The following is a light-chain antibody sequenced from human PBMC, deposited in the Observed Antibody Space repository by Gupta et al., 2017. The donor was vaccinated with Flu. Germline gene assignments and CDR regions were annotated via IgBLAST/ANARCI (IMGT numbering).Light chain of an antibody. CDR2: DVS. V-gene: IGKV1-39*01. J-gene: IGKJ2*01. Sequence: DTQMTQSPSSLSASVGDRVTITCRAGQSVTSHLNWYQQKPGKAPKVLIFDVSSLQGGVPSRFSGSGSGTEFTLTISSLQPEDFATYYCQQSYTFPYTFGQGTKLEIK. CDR1: QSVTSH. CDR3: QQSYTFPYT.